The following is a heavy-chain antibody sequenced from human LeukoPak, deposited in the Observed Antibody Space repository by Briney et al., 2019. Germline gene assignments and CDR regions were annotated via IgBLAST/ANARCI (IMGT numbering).Heavy chain of an antibody. CDR3: ARQDPYYYYGSRNYYNGYFDF. V-gene: IGHV4-4*08. CDR1: GGSISSYY. J-gene: IGHJ4*03. CDR2: IHNNGRS. Sequence: SETLSLSCTVSGGSISSYYLSWIRQPPGKGLEWIGYIHNNGRSNYNYSPKSRGTISINTYKRQFSLKLTPVTAADTAVSYCARQDPYYYYGSRNYYNGYFDFWGQGALVTVSS. D-gene: IGHD3-10*01.